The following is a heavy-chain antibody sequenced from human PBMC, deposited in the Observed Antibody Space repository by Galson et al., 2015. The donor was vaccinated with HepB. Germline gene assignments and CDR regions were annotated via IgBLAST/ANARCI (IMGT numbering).Heavy chain of an antibody. J-gene: IGHJ6*02. D-gene: IGHD6-13*01. CDR2: IRNRANSYAT. CDR3: TRPGYGNSWFLDYSHGMDV. Sequence: SLRLSCAASGFTFSGSAIHWVRQASGKGLEWVGRIRNRANSYATTYVASVRGRFTVSRDDSKNTAYLQMNSLKTEDTAVYYCTRPGYGNSWFLDYSHGMDVWGQGTTVIVS. CDR1: GFTFSGSA. V-gene: IGHV3-73*01.